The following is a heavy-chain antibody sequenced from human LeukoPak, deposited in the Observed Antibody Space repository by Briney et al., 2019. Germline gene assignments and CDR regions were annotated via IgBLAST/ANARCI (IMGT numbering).Heavy chain of an antibody. CDR1: GGSITNY. D-gene: IGHD6-19*01. J-gene: IGHJ4*02. CDR2: IYYSGST. CDR3: ARATSYTGHLGW. Sequence: SETLSLTCTVSGGSITNYWSWIRQPPGKGLEWIGYIYYSGSTNYNPSLKSRVTISVDTSKNQFSLSLSSMTAADTAVYYCARATSYTGHLGWWGQGTLVAVSS. V-gene: IGHV4-59*08.